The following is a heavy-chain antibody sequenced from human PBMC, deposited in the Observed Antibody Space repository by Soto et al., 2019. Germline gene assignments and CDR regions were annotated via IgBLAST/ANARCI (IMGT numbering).Heavy chain of an antibody. V-gene: IGHV3-23*01. CDR1: GFTFSSYS. J-gene: IGHJ3*02. CDR3: AKCMQVNWNYDAFHI. CDR2: ITASGGTT. Sequence: GGSLRLSCTASGFTFSSYSMSWVRQAPGKGLEWVSHITASGGTTYYADSVKGRFTISRDSSRNTLYLQMNSLRAEDTALYYCAKCMQVNWNYDAFHIWGQGTMVTVSS. D-gene: IGHD1-7*01.